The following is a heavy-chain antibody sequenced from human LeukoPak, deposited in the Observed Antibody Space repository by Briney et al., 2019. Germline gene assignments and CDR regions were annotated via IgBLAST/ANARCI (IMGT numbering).Heavy chain of an antibody. D-gene: IGHD5-12*01. V-gene: IGHV3-20*04. CDR3: ARAYSGYENYYYSYYMDV. CDR2: INWNGGKT. J-gene: IGHJ6*03. CDR1: GFTFDDYG. Sequence: PGGSLRLSCAASGFTFDDYGMSWVRQAPGKGLEWVSGINWNGGKTGYADSVKGRFTISRDNAKNSLYLKMNSLRAEDTALYYCARAYSGYENYYYSYYMDVWGKGTTVTVYS.